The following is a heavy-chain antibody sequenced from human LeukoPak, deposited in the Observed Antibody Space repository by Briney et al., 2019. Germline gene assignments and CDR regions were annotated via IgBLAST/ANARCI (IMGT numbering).Heavy chain of an antibody. D-gene: IGHD5-24*01. CDR3: ARLGDGYNYFDY. CDR2: IKKDGSEK. CDR1: GFTFSGSW. Sequence: GGSLRLSCTASGFTFSGSWMAWIRQAPGKGLEWVAIIKKDGSEKYYVDSMKGRFTISRDNAKNSLFLQMNSLRAEDTAVYYCARLGDGYNYFDYWGQGTLVTVSS. V-gene: IGHV3-7*03. J-gene: IGHJ4*02.